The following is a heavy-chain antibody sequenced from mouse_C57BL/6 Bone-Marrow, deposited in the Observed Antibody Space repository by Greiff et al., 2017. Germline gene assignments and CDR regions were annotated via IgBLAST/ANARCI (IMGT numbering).Heavy chain of an antibody. CDR2: IFPGSGST. Sequence: VLLLQSGPELVKPGASVKISCKASGYTFTGYYINWVKQRPGQGLEWIGWIFPGSGSTNYNEKFTGKATLTVDTSSNTAYMQLSSLTTEDSAIYYCAGWRYAMDYWGRGTAVTVSA. CDR1: GYTFTGYY. J-gene: IGHJ4*01. V-gene: IGHV1-75*01. CDR3: AGWRYAMDY.